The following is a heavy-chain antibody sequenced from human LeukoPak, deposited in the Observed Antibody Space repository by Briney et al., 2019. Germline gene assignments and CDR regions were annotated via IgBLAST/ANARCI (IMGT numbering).Heavy chain of an antibody. CDR3: ARARFYFDY. CDR1: GFTFSAYW. V-gene: IGHV3-74*01. Sequence: GGSLRLSCAASGFTFSAYWMHWVRQGPGKGLVWVSRINSDGSSTTYADSVKGRFTISRDNAKNSLYLQMNSLSAEDTAVYYCARARFYFDYWGQGTLVTVSS. J-gene: IGHJ4*02. CDR2: INSDGSST.